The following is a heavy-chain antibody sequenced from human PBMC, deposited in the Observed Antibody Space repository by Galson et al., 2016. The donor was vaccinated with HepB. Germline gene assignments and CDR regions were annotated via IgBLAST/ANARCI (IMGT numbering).Heavy chain of an antibody. V-gene: IGHV4-61*02. CDR3: ARDYCSGGSCSPGKY. CDR2: IYTSGST. CDR1: GGSISSGSYY. Sequence: TLSLTCTVSGGSISSGSYYWSWIRQPAGKGLEWIGRIYTSGSTNYNPTLKSRVTMSVDTSKNQFSLKLSSVTAADTAVYYCARDYCSGGSCSPGKYWGQGTLVTVSS. J-gene: IGHJ4*02. D-gene: IGHD2-15*01.